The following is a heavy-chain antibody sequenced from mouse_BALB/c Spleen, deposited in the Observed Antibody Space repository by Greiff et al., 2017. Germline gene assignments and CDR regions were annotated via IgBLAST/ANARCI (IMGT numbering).Heavy chain of an antibody. V-gene: IGHV3-2*02. Sequence: EVQLQQSGPGLVKPSQSLSLTCTVTGYSITSDYAWNWIRQFPGNKLEWMGYISYSGSTSYNPSLKSRISITRDTSKNQFFLQLNSVTTEDTATYYCARFPHGRYFDVWGAGTTVTVSS. CDR2: ISYSGST. CDR3: ARFPHGRYFDV. CDR1: GYSITSDYA. J-gene: IGHJ1*01.